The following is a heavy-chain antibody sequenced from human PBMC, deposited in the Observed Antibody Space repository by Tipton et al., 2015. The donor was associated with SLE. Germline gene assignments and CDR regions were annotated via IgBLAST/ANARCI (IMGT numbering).Heavy chain of an antibody. Sequence: TLSLTCTVSGGSISSYYWSWIRQPPGKGLEWIGYIYYSGSTNYNPSLQSRVTISVDTSKNQFSLKLSSVTAADTAVYYCARGRGSSSSGHYWGQGTLVTVSS. V-gene: IGHV4-59*12. J-gene: IGHJ4*02. D-gene: IGHD6-6*01. CDR2: IYYSGST. CDR1: GGSISSYY. CDR3: ARGRGSSSSGHY.